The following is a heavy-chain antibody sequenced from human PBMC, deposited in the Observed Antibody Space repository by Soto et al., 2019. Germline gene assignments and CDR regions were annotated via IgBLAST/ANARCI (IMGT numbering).Heavy chain of an antibody. Sequence: GGSLSLSCAASGFPFSMFAMNWVRHAPGKGLEWVSGIRGSGGGTYYADSVKGRFTISRDDSRNMLYLEMNTLRGEDTAVYYCAKASGRVHYGMHVWGQGTTVTVSS. CDR3: AKASGRVHYGMHV. CDR2: IRGSGGGT. J-gene: IGHJ6*02. V-gene: IGHV3-23*01. D-gene: IGHD3-10*01. CDR1: GFPFSMFA.